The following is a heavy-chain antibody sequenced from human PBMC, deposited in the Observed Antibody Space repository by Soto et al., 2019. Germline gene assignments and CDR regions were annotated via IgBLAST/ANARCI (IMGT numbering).Heavy chain of an antibody. D-gene: IGHD5-12*01. Sequence: SETLSLTCTVSGGSISSYYWSWIRQPPGKGLEWIGYIYYSGSTNYNPSLKSRVTISVDTSKNQFSLKLSSVTAADTAVYYCARSKRGYIVAKRFDYWGEGTLVTVSS. J-gene: IGHJ4*02. CDR2: IYYSGST. CDR3: ARSKRGYIVAKRFDY. CDR1: GGSISSYY. V-gene: IGHV4-59*01.